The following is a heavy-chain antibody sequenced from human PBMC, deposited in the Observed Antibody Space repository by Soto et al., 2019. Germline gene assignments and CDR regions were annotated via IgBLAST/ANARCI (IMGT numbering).Heavy chain of an antibody. Sequence: SETLSLTCTVSGGSISSGGYYWSWIRQHPGKGLEWIGYIYYSGSTYYNPSLKSRVTISVDTSKNQFSLKLSSVTAADTAVYYCARGGGGEYSYGLPPTRYGMDVWGQGTTVTVSS. J-gene: IGHJ6*02. CDR1: GGSISSGGYY. V-gene: IGHV4-31*03. CDR3: ARGGGGEYSYGLPPTRYGMDV. D-gene: IGHD5-18*01. CDR2: IYYSGST.